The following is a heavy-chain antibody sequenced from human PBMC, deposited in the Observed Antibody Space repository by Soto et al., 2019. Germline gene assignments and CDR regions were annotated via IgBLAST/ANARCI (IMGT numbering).Heavy chain of an antibody. D-gene: IGHD6-6*01. CDR3: AKLGAYSTSTIDS. CDR2: ISASAAST. CDR1: GFTFSSYA. J-gene: IGHJ4*02. Sequence: GGSLRLSCTPSGFTFSSYAMSWVHQAPGKGLEWVSAISASAASTYYVDSVKGRFTISRDNSKNTLYVQMNSLRVEDTAIYYCAKLGAYSTSTIDSWGQGALVTVSS. V-gene: IGHV3-23*01.